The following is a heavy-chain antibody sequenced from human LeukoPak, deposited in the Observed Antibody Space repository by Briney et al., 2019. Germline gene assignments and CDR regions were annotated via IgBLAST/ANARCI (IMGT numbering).Heavy chain of an antibody. V-gene: IGHV3-30*04. J-gene: IGHJ4*02. CDR3: ARDLLPGAPDYFDY. D-gene: IGHD2-2*01. CDR1: GFTFGSYA. CDR2: IAHDESNR. Sequence: PGGSLTLSCAASGFTFGSYAMHWVRQAPGKGLEWVAVIAHDESNRFYADSVKGRFTTSRDNSMNTLYLQMNSLRPEDTAVYFCARDLLPGAPDYFDYWGQGTLVTVSS.